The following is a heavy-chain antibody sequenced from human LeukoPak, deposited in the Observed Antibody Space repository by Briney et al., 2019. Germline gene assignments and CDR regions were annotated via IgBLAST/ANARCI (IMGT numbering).Heavy chain of an antibody. V-gene: IGHV1-8*01. Sequence: ASVKVSCKASGYTFTSYDINWVRQATGQGLEWMGWMNPNSGNTGYAQKFQGRVTMTRNTSISTAYMELSSLRSEDTAVYYCARGRYYDFWSGYYTPYYYYYYMDVWGKGTTVTVSS. D-gene: IGHD3-3*01. CDR1: GYTFTSYD. CDR2: MNPNSGNT. CDR3: ARGRYYDFWSGYYTPYYYYYYMDV. J-gene: IGHJ6*03.